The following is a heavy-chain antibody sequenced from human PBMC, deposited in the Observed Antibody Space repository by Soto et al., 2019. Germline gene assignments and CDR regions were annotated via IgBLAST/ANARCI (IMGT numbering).Heavy chain of an antibody. V-gene: IGHV3-7*01. CDR2: IKQDGSEK. CDR3: ARVGRLDDFWSAYIAFRNYYYYGMDV. J-gene: IGHJ6*02. CDR1: GFTFSSYW. Sequence: QPGGSLRLSCAASGFTFSSYWMSWVRQAPGKGLEWVANIKQDGSEKYYVDSVKGRFTISRDNAKNSLYLQMNSLRAEDTAVYYCARVGRLDDFWSAYIAFRNYYYYGMDVWGQGTTVTVSS. D-gene: IGHD3-3*01.